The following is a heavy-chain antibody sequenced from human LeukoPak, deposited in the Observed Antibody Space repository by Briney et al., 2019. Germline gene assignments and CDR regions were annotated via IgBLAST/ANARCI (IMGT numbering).Heavy chain of an antibody. CDR1: GGTFSSYT. CDR2: IIPILGIA. V-gene: IGHV1-69*04. Sequence: ASVKVSCKASGGTFSSYTISWVRQAPGQGLEWMGRIIPILGIANYAQKIQGRVTITADKSTSTAYMELSSLRSEDTAVYYCAREKTGTKYYFDYWGQGTLVTVSS. CDR3: AREKTGTKYYFDY. D-gene: IGHD1-7*01. J-gene: IGHJ4*02.